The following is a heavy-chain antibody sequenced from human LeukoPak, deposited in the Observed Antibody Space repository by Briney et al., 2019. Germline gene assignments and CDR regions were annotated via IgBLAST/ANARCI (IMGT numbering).Heavy chain of an antibody. V-gene: IGHV1-69*06. CDR1: GGTFSSYA. CDR3: ARCSPGDSSNFYAVLQY. Sequence: SVKLSCKASGGTFSSYAVSWVRLTPGQGLEWLGWIIPVFGTTTYAQKFQAKVTMTADKSTNTAYLEISSLTSDDTAVYYCARCSPGDSSNFYAVLQYWGQGTQVTVST. CDR2: IIPVFGTT. D-gene: IGHD3-22*01. J-gene: IGHJ4*02.